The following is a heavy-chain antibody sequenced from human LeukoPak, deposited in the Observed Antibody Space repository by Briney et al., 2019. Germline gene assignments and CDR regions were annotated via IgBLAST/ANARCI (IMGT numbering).Heavy chain of an antibody. J-gene: IGHJ5*02. CDR1: GFTFSSYA. CDR3: AKGAGIAVAFGNWFDP. Sequence: GGSLRLSCGASGFTFSSYAMSWVRQAPGKGLEWVSAISGSGGSTYYADSVKGRFTISRDNSKNTLYLQMNSLRAEDTAVYYCAKGAGIAVAFGNWFDPWGQGTLVTVSS. D-gene: IGHD6-19*01. V-gene: IGHV3-23*01. CDR2: ISGSGGST.